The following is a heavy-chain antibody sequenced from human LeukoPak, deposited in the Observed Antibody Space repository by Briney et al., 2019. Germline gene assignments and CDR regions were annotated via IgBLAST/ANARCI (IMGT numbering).Heavy chain of an antibody. D-gene: IGHD3-22*01. CDR1: GYTFTGYY. CDR2: INPNSGDT. Sequence: VSVKVSCKASGYTFTGYYMHWVRQAPGQGLEWMGWINPNSGDTHYAQKFQGRVTMTRDTSISTAYMELSRLRSDDTAVYYCARGSPAVAYYYDSSSDYWGQGTLVTVSS. V-gene: IGHV1-2*02. J-gene: IGHJ4*02. CDR3: ARGSPAVAYYYDSSSDY.